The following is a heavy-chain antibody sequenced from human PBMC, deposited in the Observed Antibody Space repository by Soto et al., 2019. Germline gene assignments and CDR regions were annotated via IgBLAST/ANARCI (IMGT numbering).Heavy chain of an antibody. CDR2: IYYSGST. D-gene: IGHD6-13*01. CDR1: GGSISSYY. J-gene: IGHJ4*02. Sequence: SETLSLTCTVSGGSISSYYWSWIRQPPGKGLEWIGYIYYSGSTNYNPSLKSRVTISVDTSKNQFSLKLSSVTAADTAVYYCARTWEYSSSWPIEFYSDYRGQGTLVTVSS. V-gene: IGHV4-59*01. CDR3: ARTWEYSSSWPIEFYSDY.